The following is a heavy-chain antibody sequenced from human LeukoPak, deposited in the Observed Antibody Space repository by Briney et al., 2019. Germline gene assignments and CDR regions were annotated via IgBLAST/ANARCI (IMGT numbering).Heavy chain of an antibody. CDR2: IYYSGST. J-gene: IGHJ4*02. Sequence: KTSETLSLTCTVPGGSISSYYWSWIRQPPGKGLEWIGYIYYSGSTNYNPSLKSRVTISVDTSKNQFSLKLSSVTAADTAVYYCAREDTAIGYWGQGTLVTVSS. D-gene: IGHD5-18*01. CDR3: AREDTAIGY. V-gene: IGHV4-59*01. CDR1: GGSISSYY.